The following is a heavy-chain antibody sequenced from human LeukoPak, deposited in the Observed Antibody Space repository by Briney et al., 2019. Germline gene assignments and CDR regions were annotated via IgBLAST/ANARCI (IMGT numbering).Heavy chain of an antibody. V-gene: IGHV1-69*05. CDR3: ARTPLAYYFGMDV. D-gene: IGHD3-3*02. J-gene: IGHJ6*02. Sequence: SVKVSCKASGGTFSSYAISWVRQAPGQGLEWMGGIIPIFGTANYAQKLQGRVTNTRNTSISTAYMELSSLRSEDTAVYYCARTPLAYYFGMDVWGQGTTVTVSS. CDR2: IIPIFGTA. CDR1: GGTFSSYA.